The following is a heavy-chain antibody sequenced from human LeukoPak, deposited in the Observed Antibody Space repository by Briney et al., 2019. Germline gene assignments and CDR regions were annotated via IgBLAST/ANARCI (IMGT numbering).Heavy chain of an antibody. CDR3: ARDRDYGEDLSPFDP. J-gene: IGHJ5*02. Sequence: GGSLRLSCAASGFTFSSYAMSWVRQAPGKGLEWVSAISGSGGSTYYADSVKGRFTISRDNSKNTLYLQMNSLRAEDTAVYYCARDRDYGEDLSPFDPWGQGTLVTVSS. CDR2: ISGSGGST. V-gene: IGHV3-23*01. CDR1: GFTFSSYA. D-gene: IGHD4-17*01.